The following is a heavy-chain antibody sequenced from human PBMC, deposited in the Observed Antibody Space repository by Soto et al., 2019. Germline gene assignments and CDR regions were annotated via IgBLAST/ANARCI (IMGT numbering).Heavy chain of an antibody. Sequence: SVKVSCKASGGTFSSYAISWVRQAPGQGLEWMGGIIPIFGTANYAQKFQGRVTITADESTSTAYMELSSLRSEDTAVYYCARAEVPRDCWFDPWGQGTLVTVSS. V-gene: IGHV1-69*13. CDR2: IIPIFGTA. J-gene: IGHJ5*02. CDR3: ARAEVPRDCWFDP. D-gene: IGHD2-15*01. CDR1: GGTFSSYA.